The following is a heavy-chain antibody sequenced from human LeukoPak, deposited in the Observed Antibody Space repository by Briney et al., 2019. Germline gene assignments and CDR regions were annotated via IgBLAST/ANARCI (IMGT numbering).Heavy chain of an antibody. CDR2: IWYDGSNK. CDR1: GFTFSSYG. D-gene: IGHD2/OR15-2a*01. Sequence: PTGGSLRLSCAASGFTFSSYGMHWVRQAPVKGLEWVAVIWYDGSNKYYADSVKGRFTISRDNAKNTLYLQMNSLRAEDTAVYYCSRAWYYRFDYWGQGTLVIVTS. J-gene: IGHJ4*02. V-gene: IGHV3-33*01. CDR3: SRAWYYRFDY.